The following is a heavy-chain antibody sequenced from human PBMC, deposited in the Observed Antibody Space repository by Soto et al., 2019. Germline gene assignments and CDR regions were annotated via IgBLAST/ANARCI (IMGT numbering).Heavy chain of an antibody. J-gene: IGHJ6*02. D-gene: IGHD3-10*01. V-gene: IGHV3-11*06. Sequence: QVQLVESGGGLVKPGGSLRLSCAASGFTFNDHYMTWIRQAPGKGLEWVSFISSDSIYTNSADSVKSRFTISRDNAKNLLYLQRSILRVEDTAVYYCARDSTGSGLGYGMDVWGQGTTVAVSS. CDR3: ARDSTGSGLGYGMDV. CDR2: ISSDSIYT. CDR1: GFTFNDHY.